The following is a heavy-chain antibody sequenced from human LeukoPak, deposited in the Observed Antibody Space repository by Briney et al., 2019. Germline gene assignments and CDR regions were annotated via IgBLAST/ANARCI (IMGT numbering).Heavy chain of an antibody. CDR1: GVSISSYY. J-gene: IGHJ4*02. D-gene: IGHD3-22*01. CDR3: AITYSDKNGYYRYY. V-gene: IGHV4-4*07. CDR2: IYTSGST. Sequence: SETLSLTCTVSGVSISSYYWSWIRQPAGRGLEWIGHIYTSGSTNYNPSLKSRVTMSVDTSKSQFSPKLSSVTAADTAVYYCAITYSDKNGYYRYYWGQENRDTV.